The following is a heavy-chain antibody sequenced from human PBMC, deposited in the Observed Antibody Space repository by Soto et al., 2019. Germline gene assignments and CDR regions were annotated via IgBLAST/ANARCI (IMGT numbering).Heavy chain of an antibody. Sequence: SETLSLTCSVSGYSVSSSDYYWAWIRQPPGKGLEWIGSMLYSGLTYYNPSLKSRVTLSVDTSKNQFSVRLNSVTASDTAMYYCARHCSSTDCYFDYWGQGTLVTVSS. V-gene: IGHV4-39*01. J-gene: IGHJ4*02. D-gene: IGHD2-2*01. CDR3: ARHCSSTDCYFDY. CDR2: MLYSGLT. CDR1: GYSVSSSDYY.